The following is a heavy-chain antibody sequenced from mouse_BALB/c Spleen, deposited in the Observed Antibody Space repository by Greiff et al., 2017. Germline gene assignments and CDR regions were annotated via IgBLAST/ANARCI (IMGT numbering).Heavy chain of an antibody. CDR1: GYTFTSYW. CDR3: ARRGYGSNFDY. Sequence: VQLQESGAELAKPGASVKMSCKASGYTFTSYWMHWVKQRPGQGLEWIGYINPSTGYTKYNQKFKDKATLTADKSSSTAYMQLSSLTSEDSAVYYGARRGYGSNFDYWGQGTTLTVSS. V-gene: IGHV1-7*01. J-gene: IGHJ2*01. D-gene: IGHD1-1*01. CDR2: INPSTGYT.